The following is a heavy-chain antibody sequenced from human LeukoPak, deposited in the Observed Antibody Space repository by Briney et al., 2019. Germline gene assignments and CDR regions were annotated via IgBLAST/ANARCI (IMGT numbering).Heavy chain of an antibody. CDR1: GFSFSDYD. D-gene: IGHD3-22*01. CDR2: IRSDGSTI. J-gene: IGHJ4*02. V-gene: IGHV3-11*01. Sequence: GGSLRPSCSASGFSFSDYDMNWIRQAPGKGLEWVSYIRSDGSTIYDAASVRGRFSTSRNSAAQSLFLQMNSLRVDDTAVYYCAREGRGYYGDFDFWGQGTLVTVSS. CDR3: AREGRGYYGDFDF.